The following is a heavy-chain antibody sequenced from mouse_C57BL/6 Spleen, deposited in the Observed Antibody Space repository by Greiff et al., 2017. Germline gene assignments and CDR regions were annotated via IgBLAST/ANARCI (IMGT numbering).Heavy chain of an antibody. Sequence: QVQLQQSGAELARPGASVKLSCKASGYTFTSYGISWVKQRTGQGLEWIGEISPRSGNTYYNEKFKGKATLTADKSSSTAYMELRSLTSEDSAVYFCARGSYYSDAMDYWGQGTSVTVSS. CDR2: ISPRSGNT. D-gene: IGHD2-12*01. CDR3: ARGSYYSDAMDY. V-gene: IGHV1-81*01. J-gene: IGHJ4*01. CDR1: GYTFTSYG.